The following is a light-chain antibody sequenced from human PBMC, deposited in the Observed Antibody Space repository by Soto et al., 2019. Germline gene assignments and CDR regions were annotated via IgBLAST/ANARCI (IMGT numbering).Light chain of an antibody. CDR3: QSYDSSLSVV. Sequence: QSVLTQPPSVSGAPGQRVTISCTGSNSNIGAGYDVHWYQQLPGTAPKLLIYGNSNRPSGVPDRFSGSKSGTSASLAITGLQAEDEAVYYCQSYDSSLSVVFGGGTKVT. CDR2: GNS. CDR1: NSNIGAGYD. V-gene: IGLV1-40*01. J-gene: IGLJ2*01.